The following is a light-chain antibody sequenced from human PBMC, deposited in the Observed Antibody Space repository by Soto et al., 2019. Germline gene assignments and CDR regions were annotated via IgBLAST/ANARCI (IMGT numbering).Light chain of an antibody. CDR2: GAS. J-gene: IGKJ5*01. CDR1: PPVRNN. V-gene: IGKV3-15*01. CDR3: QQYKKLPSII. Sequence: EVMLTQSPGTLSLSPGDRATLSCRASPPVRNNYLAWSQKKPGQARRXXIYGASTRATGVKARVSAGVSGTEFSLTISSMQYVDSAAYYCQQYKKLPSIIFGQGIGLESK.